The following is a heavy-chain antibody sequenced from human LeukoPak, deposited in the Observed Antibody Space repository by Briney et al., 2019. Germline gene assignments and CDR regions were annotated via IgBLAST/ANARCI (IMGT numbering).Heavy chain of an antibody. D-gene: IGHD3-16*01. CDR2: IHTSGSA. J-gene: IGHJ4*02. CDR1: GRSFNTYY. V-gene: IGHV4-4*07. Sequence: MSSETLSLTCSVSGRSFNTYYWSWLRQPAGKALEGIGRIHTSGSADYSPSLQSRVTISVDMSKKEFSLKLTSVTAADTAVYYCARDIVCLIDEDYGWGQGILVTVSS. CDR3: ARDIVCLIDEDYG.